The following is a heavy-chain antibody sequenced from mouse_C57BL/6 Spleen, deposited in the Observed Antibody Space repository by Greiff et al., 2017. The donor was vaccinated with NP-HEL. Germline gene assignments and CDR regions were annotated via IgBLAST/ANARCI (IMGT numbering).Heavy chain of an antibody. Sequence: EVQLQESGPELVKPGASVKISCKASGYSFTDYNMNWVKQSTGKSLEWIGVINPNYGTTSYNQKFKGKATLTVDQSSSTAYMQLNSLTSEDSAVYDCARRGYYYDGSSSSYAMDYWGQGTSVTVSS. CDR1: GYSFTDYN. V-gene: IGHV1-39*01. J-gene: IGHJ4*01. D-gene: IGHD1-1*01. CDR2: INPNYGTT. CDR3: ARRGYYYDGSSSSYAMDY.